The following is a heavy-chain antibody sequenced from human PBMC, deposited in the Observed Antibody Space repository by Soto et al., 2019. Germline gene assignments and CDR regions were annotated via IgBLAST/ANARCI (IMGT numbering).Heavy chain of an antibody. CDR3: ASADYSSSSPIDY. V-gene: IGHV1-69*06. Sequence: ASVKVSCKASGGTFSSYAISWVRQAPGQGLEWMGGIIPIFGTANYAQKFQGRVTITADKSTSTAYMELSSLRSEDTAVYYCASADYSSSSPIDYWGQGTLVTVSS. D-gene: IGHD6-6*01. CDR2: IIPIFGTA. J-gene: IGHJ4*02. CDR1: GGTFSSYA.